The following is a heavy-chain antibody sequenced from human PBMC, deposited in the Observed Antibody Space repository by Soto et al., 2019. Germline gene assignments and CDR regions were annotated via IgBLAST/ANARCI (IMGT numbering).Heavy chain of an antibody. V-gene: IGHV1-3*01. J-gene: IGHJ4*02. CDR1: GYTFTGYA. Sequence: QVQLVRSGAEVKKPGASVKVSCKASGYTFTGYAIHWVRQAPGQRLEWMGWINAGNGNTKYSQKFQGRVTITRDTSASTAYMELSSLRSEDTAVYYCARGDYYDIHDYWGQGTLVTVSS. CDR2: INAGNGNT. D-gene: IGHD3-22*01. CDR3: ARGDYYDIHDY.